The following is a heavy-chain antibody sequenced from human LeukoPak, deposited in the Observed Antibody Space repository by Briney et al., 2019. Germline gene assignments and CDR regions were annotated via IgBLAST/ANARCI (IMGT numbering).Heavy chain of an antibody. V-gene: IGHV3-7*01. J-gene: IGHJ5*02. Sequence: GGSLRLSCAASGFTFSDYWMSWVRQAPGKGLEWVANIKQDGSEIYYVASVKGRFTISRDNTKNSLYLQMNSLRAEDTAVYYCAKVPRQHDNWFDPWGQGTLVTVSS. CDR3: AKVPRQHDNWFDP. D-gene: IGHD6-13*01. CDR2: IKQDGSEI. CDR1: GFTFSDYW.